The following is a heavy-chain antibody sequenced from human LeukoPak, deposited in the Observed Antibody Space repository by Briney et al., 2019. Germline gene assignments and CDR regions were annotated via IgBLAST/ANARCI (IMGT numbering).Heavy chain of an antibody. J-gene: IGHJ4*02. CDR2: INTNTGNP. Sequence: ASVKVSCKASGYTFTGYYMHWVRQAPGQGLEWMGWINTNTGNPTYAQGFTGRFVFSLDTSVSTAYLQISSLKAEDTAVYYCARAYCGGDCLFDYWGQGTLVTVSS. D-gene: IGHD2-21*02. CDR1: GYTFTGYY. V-gene: IGHV7-4-1*02. CDR3: ARAYCGGDCLFDY.